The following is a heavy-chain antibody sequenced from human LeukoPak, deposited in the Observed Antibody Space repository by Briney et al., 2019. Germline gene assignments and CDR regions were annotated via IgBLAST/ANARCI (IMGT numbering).Heavy chain of an antibody. J-gene: IGHJ4*02. Sequence: GGSLRLSCEASGFTFSIYAMSWVRQAPGKGLEWVSAISGSGGSTYYADSVKGRFTISRDNSKNTVYLKMNRLRAEDTAVYYCAKDPSSSPLPDYWRQKTLFTLSS. CDR2: ISGSGGST. CDR1: GFTFSIYA. CDR3: AKDPSSSPLPDY. V-gene: IGHV3-23*01.